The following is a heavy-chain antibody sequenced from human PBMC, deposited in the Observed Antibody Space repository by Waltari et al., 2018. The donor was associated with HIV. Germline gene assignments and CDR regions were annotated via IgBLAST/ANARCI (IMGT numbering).Heavy chain of an antibody. CDR1: SYSISSASS. V-gene: IGHV4-38-2*01. J-gene: IGHJ4*02. CDR2: ISHSGST. D-gene: IGHD5-12*01. Sequence: QVQLQESGPGLVKPSETLSLTCAVSSYSISSASSGGWIRQPPGKGLEGIGSISHSGSTYYTPSLKSRVTRSLDTSKKQFSLKLRSVTAADTAVYYCARGDIVTTGGFDYWGQGTLVTVSS. CDR3: ARGDIVTTGGFDY.